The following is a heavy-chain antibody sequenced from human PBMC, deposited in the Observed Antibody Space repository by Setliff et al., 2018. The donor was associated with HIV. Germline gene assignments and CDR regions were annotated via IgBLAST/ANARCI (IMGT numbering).Heavy chain of an antibody. CDR2: IYTSRGT. D-gene: IGHD1-7*01. V-gene: IGHV4-4*09. J-gene: IGHJ4*02. CDR3: ARHGTWNSQRFHFDY. CDR1: GGSISGYH. Sequence: SETLSLTCTVSGGSISGYHWNWLRQTPGKGLEWIGYIYTSRGTNYNHSLESRVTISVDKSKNQFSLKLNSVTAADTAVYYCARHGTWNSQRFHFDYWGQGTPVTVSS.